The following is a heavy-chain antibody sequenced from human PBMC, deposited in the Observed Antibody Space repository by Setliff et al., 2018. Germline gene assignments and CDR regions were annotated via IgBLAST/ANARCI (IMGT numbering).Heavy chain of an antibody. CDR3: AREGRSSTRGWYMDA. V-gene: IGHV4-61*09. Sequence: SETLSLTCTVSGGSFSSVTYYWSWLRQPAGKGLEWIGQIYTSWSTNYNPSLKSRVTISLDTSKNQFSLSLTSVTAADTAVYFCAREGRSSTRGWYMDAWGKGTSVTVSS. D-gene: IGHD2-2*01. J-gene: IGHJ6*03. CDR2: IYTSWST. CDR1: GGSFSSVTYY.